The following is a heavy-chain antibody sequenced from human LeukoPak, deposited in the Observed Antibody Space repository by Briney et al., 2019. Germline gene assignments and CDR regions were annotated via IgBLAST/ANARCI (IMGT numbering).Heavy chain of an antibody. CDR1: GFTFSSFA. V-gene: IGHV3-30*18. J-gene: IGHJ5*02. CDR3: AKNRAYYSGSGGFDT. CDR2: ISYEESDK. Sequence: GGSLRLPCAASGFTFSSFAMHWVRQAPGKGLEWVALISYEESDKYYADSLKGRFTISRDNSKNTLYLQMNSLRAEDTAVYYCAKNRAYYSGSGGFDTWGQGTLVTVSS. D-gene: IGHD3-22*01.